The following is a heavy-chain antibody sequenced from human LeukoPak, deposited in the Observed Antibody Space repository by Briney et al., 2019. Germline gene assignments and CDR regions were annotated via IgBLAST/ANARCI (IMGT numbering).Heavy chain of an antibody. D-gene: IGHD1-14*01. CDR3: ARDVLAAGATGTFDI. V-gene: IGHV3-7*03. CDR1: GFTFSRAW. J-gene: IGHJ3*02. CDR2: IKEDGSED. Sequence: GGSLRLSCAASGFTFSRAWMSWVRQAPGKGLEWVANIKEDGSEDYYADSVKGRFAISKDNAKTSLYLQMNSLRAEDTAVYYCARDVLAAGATGTFDIWGQGTMVTVSS.